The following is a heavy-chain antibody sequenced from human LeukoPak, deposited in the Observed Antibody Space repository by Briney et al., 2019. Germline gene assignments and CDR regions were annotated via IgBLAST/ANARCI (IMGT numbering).Heavy chain of an antibody. D-gene: IGHD6-13*01. J-gene: IGHJ4*02. CDR3: ARDGEGGAAAGY. CDR1: GFTLSNYN. CDR2: ISDSSSHT. Sequence: GGSLRLSCAASGFTLSNYNMKCVRQAPGKGLEWVSFISDSSSHTFYSDSVKGRFTVSRDNVKNSLYLQMNSLRAEDTAIYYCARDGEGGAAAGYWGQGTLVTVSS. V-gene: IGHV3-48*01.